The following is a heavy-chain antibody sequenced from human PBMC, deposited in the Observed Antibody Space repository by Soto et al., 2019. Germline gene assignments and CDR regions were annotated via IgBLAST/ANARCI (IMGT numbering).Heavy chain of an antibody. D-gene: IGHD6-13*01. CDR2: ISYDGSNK. Sequence: PGGSLRLSCAASGFTFSSYAMHWVRQAPGKGLEWVAVISYDGSNKYYADSVKGRFTISRDNSKNTLYLQMNSLRAEDTAVYYCASAEYSSSWSDYYYGMDVWGQGTTVTVSS. CDR3: ASAEYSSSWSDYYYGMDV. J-gene: IGHJ6*02. CDR1: GFTFSSYA. V-gene: IGHV3-30-3*01.